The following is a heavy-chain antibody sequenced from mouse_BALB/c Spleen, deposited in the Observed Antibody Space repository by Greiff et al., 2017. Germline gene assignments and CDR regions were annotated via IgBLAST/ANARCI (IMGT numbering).Heavy chain of an antibody. Sequence: EVHLVESGPGLVKPSQSLSLTCTVTGYSITSDYAWNWIRQFPGNKLEWMGYISYSGSTSYNPSLKSRISITRDTSKNQFFLQLNSVTTEDTATYYCARSRPDYYGSSAWFAYWGQGTLVTVSA. D-gene: IGHD1-1*01. V-gene: IGHV3-2*02. CDR1: GYSITSDYA. J-gene: IGHJ3*01. CDR2: ISYSGST. CDR3: ARSRPDYYGSSAWFAY.